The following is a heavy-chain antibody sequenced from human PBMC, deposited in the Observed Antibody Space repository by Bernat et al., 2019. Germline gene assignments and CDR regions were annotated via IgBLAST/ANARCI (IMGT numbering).Heavy chain of an antibody. CDR1: GFTFSSYA. CDR3: AAAVGY. J-gene: IGHJ4*02. CDR2: ISYDGSNK. D-gene: IGHD6-13*01. V-gene: IGHV3-30-3*01. Sequence: QVQLVESGGGVVQPGRSLRLSCAASGFTFSSYAMHWVRQAPGKGLEWVAVISYDGSNKYYADSVKGRFTISRDNSKNTLYLQVNSLGAEDTAVYYCAAAVGYWGQGTLVTVSS.